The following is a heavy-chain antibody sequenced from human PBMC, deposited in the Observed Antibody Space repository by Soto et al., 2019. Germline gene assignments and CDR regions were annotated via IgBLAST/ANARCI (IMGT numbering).Heavy chain of an antibody. CDR3: ARAFGELVYYYYGMDV. Sequence: PGGSLRLSCAASGFTFSSYAMHWVRQAPGKGLEWVAVISYDGSNKYYADSVKGRFTISRDNSKNTLYLQMNSLRAEDTAVYYCARAFGELVYYYYGMDVWGQGTTVTVSS. CDR1: GFTFSSYA. CDR2: ISYDGSNK. J-gene: IGHJ6*02. D-gene: IGHD3-10*01. V-gene: IGHV3-30-3*01.